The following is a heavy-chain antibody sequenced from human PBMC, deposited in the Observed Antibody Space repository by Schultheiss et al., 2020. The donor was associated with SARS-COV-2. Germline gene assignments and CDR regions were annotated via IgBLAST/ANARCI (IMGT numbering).Heavy chain of an antibody. Sequence: SVKVSCKASGGTFSSYAISWVRQAPGQGLEWMGGIIPIFGTANYAQKFQGRVTMTRDTSISTAYMELSRLRSDDTAVYYCARDDLPSSGSYIYWGQGTLVTVSS. J-gene: IGHJ4*02. CDR2: IIPIFGTA. D-gene: IGHD1-26*01. CDR3: ARDDLPSSGSYIY. CDR1: GGTFSSYA. V-gene: IGHV1-69*05.